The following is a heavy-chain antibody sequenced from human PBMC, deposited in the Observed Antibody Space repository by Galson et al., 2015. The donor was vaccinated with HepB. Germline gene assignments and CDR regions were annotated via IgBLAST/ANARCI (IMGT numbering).Heavy chain of an antibody. CDR2: ISSNANRYAT. Sequence: SLRLSCAASGFTFSGSAMHWVRQASGQGLEWVGRISSNANRYATAYAAPVKGRFTISRDDSKNTAYLQRNSLKTEDTAVYYCTRRQWLGRPGWYFDLWGRGTLVTVSS. J-gene: IGHJ2*01. D-gene: IGHD6-19*01. V-gene: IGHV3-73*01. CDR3: TRRQWLGRPGWYFDL. CDR1: GFTFSGSA.